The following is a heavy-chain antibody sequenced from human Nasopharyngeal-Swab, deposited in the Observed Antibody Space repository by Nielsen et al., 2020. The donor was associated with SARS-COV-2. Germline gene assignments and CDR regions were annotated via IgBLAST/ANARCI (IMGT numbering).Heavy chain of an antibody. D-gene: IGHD2-21*01. J-gene: IGHJ4*01. Sequence: SETLSLTCTVSGGSISSYKYYWGWIRQPPGKGLEWIGSIFYSGSTYYNPSLKSRVTVSVDTSKNQFSLNLSSVTAADTALYYCARHGVPGVVVVAATDYWGHGTLVTVSS. CDR2: IFYSGST. CDR3: ARHGVPGVVVVAATDY. V-gene: IGHV4-39*01. CDR1: GGSISSYKYY.